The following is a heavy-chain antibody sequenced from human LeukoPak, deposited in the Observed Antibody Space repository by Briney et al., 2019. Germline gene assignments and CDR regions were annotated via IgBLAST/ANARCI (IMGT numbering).Heavy chain of an antibody. D-gene: IGHD3-22*01. CDR2: IYSGGST. J-gene: IGHJ4*02. Sequence: GGSLRLSCAASGFTVSSNYMSWVRQAPGKGLEWVSVIYSGGSTYYADSVKGRFTISRDISKNTLYLQMNSLRAEDTAVYYCARDPLSRTSYYDSSGPDKENDYWGRGTLVTVSS. CDR3: ARDPLSRTSYYDSSGPDKENDY. CDR1: GFTVSSNY. V-gene: IGHV3-66*02.